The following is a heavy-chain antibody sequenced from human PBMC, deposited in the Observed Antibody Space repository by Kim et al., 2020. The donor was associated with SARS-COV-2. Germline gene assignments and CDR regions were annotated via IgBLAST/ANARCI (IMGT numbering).Heavy chain of an antibody. CDR2: ISSSSSYT. J-gene: IGHJ4*02. V-gene: IGHV3-11*06. D-gene: IGHD6-13*01. CDR1: GFTFSDYY. CDR3: AREETAGYSSSWLIDY. Sequence: GGSLRLSCAASGFTFSDYYMSWIRQAPGKGLEWVSYISSSSSYTNYADSVKGRFTISRDNAKNSLYLQMNSLRAEDTAVYYCAREETAGYSSSWLIDYWGQGTLVTVSS.